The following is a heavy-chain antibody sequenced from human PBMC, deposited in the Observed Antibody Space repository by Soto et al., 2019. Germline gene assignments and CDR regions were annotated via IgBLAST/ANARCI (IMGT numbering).Heavy chain of an antibody. CDR1: GYTLTELS. CDR2: FDPEDGET. D-gene: IGHD6-19*01. J-gene: IGHJ5*02. Sequence: GASVKVSCKVSGYTLTELSMHWVRQAPGKGLEGMGGFDPEDGETIYAQKFQGRVTMTEDTSTDTAYMELSSLRSEDTAVYYCATAPAVAGTDWFDPWGQGTLVTVSS. CDR3: ATAPAVAGTDWFDP. V-gene: IGHV1-24*01.